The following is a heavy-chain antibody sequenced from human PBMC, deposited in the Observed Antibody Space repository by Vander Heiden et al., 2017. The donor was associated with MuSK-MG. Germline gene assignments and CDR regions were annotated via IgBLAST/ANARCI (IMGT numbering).Heavy chain of an antibody. J-gene: IGHJ4*02. V-gene: IGHV3-30-3*01. CDR2: ISYDGSNK. CDR3: ARDRTFIAVAPPDY. CDR1: GFTFSSYA. Sequence: QVQLVESGGGVVQPGRSLRLSCAASGFTFSSYAMHWVRQAPGKGLEWVAVISYDGSNKYYADSVKGRFTISRDNSKNTLYLQMNSLRAEDTAVYYCARDRTFIAVAPPDYWGQGTLVTVSS. D-gene: IGHD6-19*01.